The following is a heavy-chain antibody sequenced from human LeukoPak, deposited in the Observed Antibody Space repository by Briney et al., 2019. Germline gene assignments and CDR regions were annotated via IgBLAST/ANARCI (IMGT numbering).Heavy chain of an antibody. D-gene: IGHD1-26*01. V-gene: IGHV3-21*01. CDR1: GFTFSSYS. J-gene: IGHJ3*02. Sequence: PGASLRLSCAASGFTFSSYSMNWVRQAPGKGLEWVSSISSSSSYIYYADSVKGRFTISRDNAKNSLYLQMNSLRAEDTAVYYCARVGVVGATGAFDIWGQGTMVTVSS. CDR3: ARVGVVGATGAFDI. CDR2: ISSSSSYI.